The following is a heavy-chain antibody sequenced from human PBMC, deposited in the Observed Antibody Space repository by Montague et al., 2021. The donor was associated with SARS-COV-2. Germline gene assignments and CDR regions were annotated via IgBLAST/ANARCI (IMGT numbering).Heavy chain of an antibody. Sequence: SLRLSCAASGFTFSSYWMSWVRQAPGKGLEWVANIKQDGSEKYYVDSVKGRFTISRDNAKNSLYLQMNSLRAEDTAVYYCARGGLYYYGSGSYWLPEHYYYYGMDVWGQGTTATVSS. CDR1: GFTFSSYW. J-gene: IGHJ6*02. D-gene: IGHD3-10*01. CDR2: IKQDGSEK. CDR3: ARGGLYYYGSGSYWLPEHYYYYGMDV. V-gene: IGHV3-7*01.